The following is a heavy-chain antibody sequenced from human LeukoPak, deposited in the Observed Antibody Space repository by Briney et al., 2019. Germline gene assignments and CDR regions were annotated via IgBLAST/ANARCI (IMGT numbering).Heavy chain of an antibody. CDR2: ISSSGNTI. CDR3: ARGGVKFCSGGTCYSAYYFDY. J-gene: IGHJ4*02. Sequence: GGSLRLFCAGSGFTFGTYEMNCVRQAPGKGLEWISYISSSGNTIYYADSVKGRFTISRDNTKNSLYLQMNSLRAEDTAVYYCARGGVKFCSGGTCYSAYYFDYWGQGTLVTVSS. CDR1: GFTFGTYE. V-gene: IGHV3-48*03. D-gene: IGHD2-15*01.